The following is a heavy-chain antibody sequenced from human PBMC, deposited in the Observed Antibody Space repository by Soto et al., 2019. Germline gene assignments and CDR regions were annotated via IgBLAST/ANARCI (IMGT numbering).Heavy chain of an antibody. CDR1: GFPFSGYW. D-gene: IGHD2-2*01. CDR3: ARDGLLVLPAALYYYYGMDV. V-gene: IGHV3-74*01. Sequence: GGSLRLSCAASGFPFSGYWMHWVRQAPGKGLVWVSRINSDGSSTSYADSVKGRFTISRDNAKNTLYLQMNSLRAEDTAVYYCARDGLLVLPAALYYYYGMDVWAQGTTVTVPS. CDR2: INSDGSST. J-gene: IGHJ6*02.